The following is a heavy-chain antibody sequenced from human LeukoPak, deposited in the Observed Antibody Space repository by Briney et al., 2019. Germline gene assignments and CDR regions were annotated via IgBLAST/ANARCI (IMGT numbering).Heavy chain of an antibody. D-gene: IGHD3-16*01. Sequence: PGGSLRLSCAASGFTFSSYEMNWVRQAPGKGLEWVSYISSSGSTIYYADSVKGRFTISRDNAKNSLYLQMNSLRAEDTAVYYCAGGSALRGGVPVYWGQGTLVTVSS. CDR1: GFTFSSYE. J-gene: IGHJ4*02. CDR3: AGGSALRGGVPVY. CDR2: ISSSGSTI. V-gene: IGHV3-48*03.